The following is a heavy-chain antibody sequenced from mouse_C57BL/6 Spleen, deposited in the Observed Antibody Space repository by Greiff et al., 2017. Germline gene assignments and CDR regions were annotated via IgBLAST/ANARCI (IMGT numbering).Heavy chain of an antibody. CDR1: GFTFSSYA. CDR3: AREGNYFDY. V-gene: IGHV5-4*01. J-gene: IGHJ2*01. Sequence: EVQGVESGGGLVKPGGPLKLSCAASGFTFSSYAMSWVRQTPEKRLEWVATISDGGSYTYYPDNVKGRFTISRDNAKNNLYLQMSHLKSEDTAMYYCAREGNYFDYWGQGTTLTVSS. CDR2: ISDGGSYT.